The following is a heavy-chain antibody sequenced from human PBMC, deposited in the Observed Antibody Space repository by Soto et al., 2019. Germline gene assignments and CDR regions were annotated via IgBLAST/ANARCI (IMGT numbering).Heavy chain of an antibody. Sequence: QVHLVESGGGVVQPGSSLRLSCEASGFTFRSYAMHWVRQAPGKGLEWVTMISYDGATKYYADAVKGRFTISRDTSQDRLYLEMKSLRTEDTAVYKCVRGHMIGVGIDACDIWGQGTMVIVSS. D-gene: IGHD3-22*01. J-gene: IGHJ3*02. CDR1: GFTFRSYA. CDR3: VRGHMIGVGIDACDI. V-gene: IGHV3-30-3*01. CDR2: ISYDGATK.